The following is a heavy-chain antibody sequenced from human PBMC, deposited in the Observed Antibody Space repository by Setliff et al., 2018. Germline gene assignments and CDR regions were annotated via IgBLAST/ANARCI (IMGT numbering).Heavy chain of an antibody. D-gene: IGHD1-26*01. J-gene: IGHJ4*02. CDR2: NNHSGSA. CDR1: GGTFSYYY. V-gene: IGHV4-34*01. CDR3: AGDPPRSDWRLDS. Sequence: SETLSLTCAAHGGTFSYYYWTWIRQSPGKGLEWIGENNHSGSAKYRPSLGSRVTISVDTSNNQVSLTLTSVTAADTAVYYCAGDPPRSDWRLDSWGQGTLVTVSS.